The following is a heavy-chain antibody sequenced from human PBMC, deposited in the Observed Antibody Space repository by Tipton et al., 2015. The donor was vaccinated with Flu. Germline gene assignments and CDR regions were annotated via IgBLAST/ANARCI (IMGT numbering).Heavy chain of an antibody. V-gene: IGHV3-7*01. J-gene: IGHJ4*02. CDR2: IKQDGSDK. CDR1: GFTFSSYW. D-gene: IGHD6-19*01. Sequence: GSLRLSCAASGFTFSSYWMNWVRQAPGKGLEWVANIKQDGSDKYYVDSVKGRFTVSRDNAQNSVFLQMNSLRAEDTAVYYCAKDGWDTSGWYPFDYWGQGTLVTVSS. CDR3: AKDGWDTSGWYPFDY.